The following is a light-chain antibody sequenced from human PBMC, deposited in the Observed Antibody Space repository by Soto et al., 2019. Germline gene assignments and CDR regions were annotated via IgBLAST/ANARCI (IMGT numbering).Light chain of an antibody. V-gene: IGLV2-11*01. CDR3: CTYAGDYAYV. Sequence: QSALTQPRSVSGSPGQSVTISCTGTSSDVGDYNFVSWYQQHPGKAPKLMIYDVSKRPSGVPDRFSGSKSGNTASLTISGLQAEDEADSYCCTYAGDYAYVFGTGTKVTVL. CDR2: DVS. J-gene: IGLJ1*01. CDR1: SSDVGDYNF.